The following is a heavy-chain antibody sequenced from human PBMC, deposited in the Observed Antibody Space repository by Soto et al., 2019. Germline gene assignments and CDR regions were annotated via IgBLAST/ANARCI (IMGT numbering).Heavy chain of an antibody. V-gene: IGHV3-7*01. Sequence: GGSLRLSCAASGFTFSSYWMSWVRQAPGKGLEWVANIKQDGSEKYYVDSVKGRFTISRDNAKNPLYLQMNSLRAEDTAVYYCARDRSSSSSGYYYYGMDVWGQGTTVTVSS. J-gene: IGHJ6*02. CDR1: GFTFSSYW. CDR2: IKQDGSEK. CDR3: ARDRSSSSSGYYYYGMDV. D-gene: IGHD6-6*01.